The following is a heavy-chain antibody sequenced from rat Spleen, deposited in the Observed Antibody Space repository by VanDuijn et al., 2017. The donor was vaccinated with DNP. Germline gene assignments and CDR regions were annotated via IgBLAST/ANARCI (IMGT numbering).Heavy chain of an antibody. CDR1: GFSLTSYN. D-gene: IGHD1-4*01. Sequence: QVQLKESGPGLVQPSQTLSLTCTVSGFSLTSYNVHWVRQPPGKGLEWMGVIWNTGGTRYNSALKSRLSISKDTSKSQVFLKMTRLQTEDTATYYCAGRPPPTRGPFDYWGQGVTVTVSS. CDR3: AGRPPPTRGPFDY. CDR2: IWNTGGT. V-gene: IGHV2-41*01. J-gene: IGHJ2*01.